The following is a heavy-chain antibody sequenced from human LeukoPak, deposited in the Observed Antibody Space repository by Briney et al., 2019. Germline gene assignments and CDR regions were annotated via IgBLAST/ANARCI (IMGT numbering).Heavy chain of an antibody. CDR3: ARDPVVGATNWFDP. V-gene: IGHV4-39*07. CDR1: GGAIRSSSYY. Sequence: PSETLSLTCTVSGGAIRSSSYYWGWIRQPPGKGLEWIGRISPGGSTNYNPSLKSRVTMSADTSKNQLSLKLSSVTAADTAVYHCARDPVVGATNWFDPWGQGTLVTVSS. CDR2: ISPGGST. D-gene: IGHD1-26*01. J-gene: IGHJ5*02.